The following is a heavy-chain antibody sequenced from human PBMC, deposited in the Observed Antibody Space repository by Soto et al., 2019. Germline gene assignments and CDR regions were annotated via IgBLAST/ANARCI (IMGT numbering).Heavy chain of an antibody. J-gene: IGHJ5*02. CDR1: GGTISNYD. CDR3: AGGGVVPAAMGGHWFDP. D-gene: IGHD2-2*01. Sequence: PSETLSLTSTVSGGTISNYDWSWIRQPPGKGLEWIGYIHNSGSTNYNPSLKSRITISVDTSKNQFSLKLSPVTAADTAVYYCAGGGVVPAAMGGHWFDPWGQGTLVTVSS. CDR2: IHNSGST. V-gene: IGHV4-59*12.